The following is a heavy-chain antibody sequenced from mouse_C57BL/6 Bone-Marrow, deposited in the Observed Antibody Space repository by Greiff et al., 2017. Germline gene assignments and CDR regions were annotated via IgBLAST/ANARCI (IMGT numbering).Heavy chain of an antibody. CDR1: GYTFTSYW. CDR3: ARSPYYYGSLWFAD. D-gene: IGHD1-1*01. V-gene: IGHV1-64*01. J-gene: IGHJ3*01. CDR2: IHPYSGST. Sequence: QVQLQQPGAELVKPGASVKLSCKASGYTFTSYWMHWVKQRPGQGLEWIGMIHPYSGSTNYNEKFKSKATLTVDKSSSTAYMQLSSLTSEDSAVYYCARSPYYYGSLWFADWGQGTLVTVAA.